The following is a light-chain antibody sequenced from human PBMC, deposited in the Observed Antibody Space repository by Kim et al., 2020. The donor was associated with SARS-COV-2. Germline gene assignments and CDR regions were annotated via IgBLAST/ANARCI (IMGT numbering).Light chain of an antibody. CDR1: ENIGSW. J-gene: IGKJ4*01. CDR3: QQLNGFPLT. Sequence: ASVGDRVTITCRASENIGSWLAWYQQKPGKAPSRLIYSTSTLHSGVPSRFSGSGSGTDFTLTVSSLQPEDSAVYYCQQLNGFPLTFGGGTKVDIK. V-gene: IGKV1-12*01. CDR2: STS.